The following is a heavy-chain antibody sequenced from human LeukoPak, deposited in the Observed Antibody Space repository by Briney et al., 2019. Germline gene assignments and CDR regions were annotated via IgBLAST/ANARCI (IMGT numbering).Heavy chain of an antibody. CDR2: IYYSGST. Sequence: SETLSLTCTVSGGSISSSSYYWGWIRQPPGKGLEWIGSIYYSGSTYYNPSLKSRVTISVDTSKNQFSLKLSSVTAADTAVYYCARQGVDYDSSGYVDYWGQGTLVTVSS. D-gene: IGHD3-22*01. J-gene: IGHJ4*02. CDR3: ARQGVDYDSSGYVDY. V-gene: IGHV4-39*01. CDR1: GGSISSSSYY.